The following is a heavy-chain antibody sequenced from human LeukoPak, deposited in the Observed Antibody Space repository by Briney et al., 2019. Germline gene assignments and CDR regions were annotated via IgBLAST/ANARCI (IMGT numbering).Heavy chain of an antibody. CDR3: ARVGRGFDP. Sequence: PSETLSLTCTVSGGSTSSYYWSWIRQPPGKGLEWIGYIYYSGSTNYNPSLKSRVTISVDTSKNQFSLKLSSVTAADTAVYYCARVGRGFDPWGQGTLVTVSS. V-gene: IGHV4-59*01. CDR1: GGSTSSYY. CDR2: IYYSGST. J-gene: IGHJ5*02.